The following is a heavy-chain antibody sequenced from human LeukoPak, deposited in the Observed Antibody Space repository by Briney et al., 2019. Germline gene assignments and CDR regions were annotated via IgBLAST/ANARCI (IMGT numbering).Heavy chain of an antibody. D-gene: IGHD4-17*01. CDR1: GGTFSSYA. V-gene: IGHV1-69*05. CDR2: IIPIFGTA. Sequence: SVKVSCKASGGTFSSYAISWVRQAPGQGLEWMGGIIPIFGTANYAQKFQGRVTITTDESTSTAYMELSSLRSEDTAVYYCAREGSDTTATTPFDPWGQGTLVTVSS. J-gene: IGHJ5*02. CDR3: AREGSDTTATTPFDP.